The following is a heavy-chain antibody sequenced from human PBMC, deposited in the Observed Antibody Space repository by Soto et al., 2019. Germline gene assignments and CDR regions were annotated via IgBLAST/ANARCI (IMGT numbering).Heavy chain of an antibody. V-gene: IGHV3-53*01. CDR1: GFTVSSNY. Sequence: GGSLRLSCVVSGFTVSSNYMSWVRQAPGKGLEWVSVIYGGGYTYYGDSVRGRFTISRDNSKNALYLQMNSLRAEDTAVYFCAKNRAPSHCGDDCFSGGYFGSWGQGTLVTVSS. D-gene: IGHD2-21*02. CDR3: AKNRAPSHCGDDCFSGGYFGS. J-gene: IGHJ4*02. CDR2: IYGGGYT.